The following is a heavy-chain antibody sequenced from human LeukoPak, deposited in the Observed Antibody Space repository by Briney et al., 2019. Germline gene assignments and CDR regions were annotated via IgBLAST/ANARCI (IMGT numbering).Heavy chain of an antibody. D-gene: IGHD5-24*01. J-gene: IGHJ4*02. CDR3: ARALVDGYKELGY. CDR2: ISAYNGNT. Sequence: ASVKVSCKASGYTFTTYGITWVRQAPGQGLEWMGWISAYNGNTNYAQKPQGRVTMTTDTSMSTAYMELRSLRSDDTAVYYCARALVDGYKELGYWGQGTLVTVSS. V-gene: IGHV1-18*01. CDR1: GYTFTTYG.